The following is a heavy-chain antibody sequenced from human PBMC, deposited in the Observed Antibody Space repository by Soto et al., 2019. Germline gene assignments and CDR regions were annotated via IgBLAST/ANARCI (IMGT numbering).Heavy chain of an antibody. Sequence: SETLSLTCTVSGDFISYYSWAWIRQSAGKGLEWIGRGYSTGTIFYNPSLKSRATMSVDTAKTQFSLNLTSVDAAAAAVYVCERDDLGRNTRAFDPWGQGILVTVSS. CDR2: GYSTGTI. J-gene: IGHJ5*02. CDR1: GDFISYYS. V-gene: IGHV4-4*07. CDR3: ERDDLGRNTRAFDP.